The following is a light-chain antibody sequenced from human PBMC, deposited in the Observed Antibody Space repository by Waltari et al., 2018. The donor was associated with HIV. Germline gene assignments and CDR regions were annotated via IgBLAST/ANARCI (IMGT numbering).Light chain of an antibody. J-gene: IGLJ2*01. CDR1: SGPSGYA. V-gene: IGLV4-69*01. CDR3: QTWGTAIVV. CDR2: LNNDGSH. Sequence: QLVLTLSPSASASLAASVKLTCTLRSGPSGYAFAWPQQQPAKGPRYLMVLNNDGSHRKGDGIPDRFSGSSSGTERYLTISSLQSEDEADYYCQTWGTAIVVFGRGTKLTVL.